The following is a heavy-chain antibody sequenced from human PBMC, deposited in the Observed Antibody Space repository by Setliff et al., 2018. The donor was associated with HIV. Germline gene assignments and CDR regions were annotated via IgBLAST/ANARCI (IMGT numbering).Heavy chain of an antibody. CDR1: GGSISSGSYY. D-gene: IGHD3-22*01. Sequence: PSETLSLTCTVSGGSISSGSYYWSWIRQPAGKGLAWIGRIYTSGSTNYNPSLKSRVTISVATSTTQFSLKLRSVTAADTAGYYCARETYYYDNPQYYYYYMDVWGKGTTVTVSS. J-gene: IGHJ6*03. CDR3: ARETYYYDNPQYYYYYMDV. V-gene: IGHV4-61*02. CDR2: IYTSGST.